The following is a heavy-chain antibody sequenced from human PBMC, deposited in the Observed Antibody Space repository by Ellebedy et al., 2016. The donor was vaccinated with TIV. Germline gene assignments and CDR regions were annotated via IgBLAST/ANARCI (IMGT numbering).Heavy chain of an antibody. CDR2: ISAYNGNT. J-gene: IGHJ1*01. CDR1: GYTFTNYG. V-gene: IGHV1-18*01. CDR3: ARDPAYCGGDCYPSEYFQH. D-gene: IGHD2-21*01. Sequence: ASVKVSCXASGYTFTNYGITWVRQAPGQGLEWLGWISAYNGNTNYTQKFQGRVTMTRDTSTSTVYMELSSLRSEDTAVYYCARDPAYCGGDCYPSEYFQHWGQGTLVTVSS.